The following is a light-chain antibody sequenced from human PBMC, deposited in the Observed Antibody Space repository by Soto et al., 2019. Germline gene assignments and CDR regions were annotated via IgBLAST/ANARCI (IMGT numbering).Light chain of an antibody. J-gene: IGLJ1*01. V-gene: IGLV2-23*01. CDR3: CSYGGATTDV. CDR2: EGI. CDR1: SSTVGGFNV. Sequence: QSALTQPASVSGSPGQSITISCTGTSSTVGGFNVVSWYHQNPGKAPKVIIYEGIKRHSGVSNRFSGSNSCSTASLTISGLQAEDEADYYCCSYGGATTDVFGTGTKLTVL.